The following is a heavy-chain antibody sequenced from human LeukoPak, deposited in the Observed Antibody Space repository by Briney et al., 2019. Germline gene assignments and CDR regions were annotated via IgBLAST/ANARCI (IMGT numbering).Heavy chain of an antibody. D-gene: IGHD2-2*01. V-gene: IGHV4-4*07. CDR2: IYTSGST. J-gene: IGHJ4*02. CDR3: ARDRSFRVVPAAMGKFDY. CDR1: GGSISSYY. Sequence: SETLSLTCTVSGGSISSYYWSWIRQPAGKGLEWIGRIYTSGSTNYNPSLKSRVTMSVDTSKNQFSLKLSSVIAADTAVYYCARDRSFRVVPAAMGKFDYWGQGTLVTVSS.